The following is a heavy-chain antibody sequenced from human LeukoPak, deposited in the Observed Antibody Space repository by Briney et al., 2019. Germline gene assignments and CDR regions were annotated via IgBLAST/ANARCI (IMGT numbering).Heavy chain of an antibody. J-gene: IGHJ3*02. CDR3: AYLPDIVVVPAAMGKPIDAFDI. CDR1: GGTFSSYA. Sequence: GASVKVSCKASGGTFSSYAISWVRQAPGQGLEWMGGIIPIFGTANYAQKFQGRVTITADESTSTAYMELSSLRSEDTAVYYCAYLPDIVVVPAAMGKPIDAFDIWGQGTMVTVSP. V-gene: IGHV1-69*01. CDR2: IIPIFGTA. D-gene: IGHD2-2*01.